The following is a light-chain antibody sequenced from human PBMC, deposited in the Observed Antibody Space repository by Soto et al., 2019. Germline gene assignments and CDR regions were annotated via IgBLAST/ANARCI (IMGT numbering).Light chain of an antibody. J-gene: IGKJ1*01. CDR1: QSVSSSY. Sequence: EIVLTQSPGTLSLSPGERATLSFRASQSVSSSYLAWYQQKPGQAPRLLIYGASSRATGIPDRFSGSGSGTDFTLTISRLEPEDFAVYYCQQYGSSPRTFGQGTKV. CDR2: GAS. CDR3: QQYGSSPRT. V-gene: IGKV3-20*01.